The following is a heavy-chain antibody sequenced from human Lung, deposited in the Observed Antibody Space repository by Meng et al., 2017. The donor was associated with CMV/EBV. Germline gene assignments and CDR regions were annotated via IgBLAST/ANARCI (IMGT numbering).Heavy chain of an antibody. CDR2: IYYSGST. Sequence: SXTXSLXCTVSGGSISSYYWSWIRQPPGKGLEWIGYIYYSGSTNYNPSLKSRVTISVDTSKNQFSLKLSSVTAADTAVYYCASYRSGTPSRYEPWGQGTLVNGAS. CDR1: GGSISSYY. J-gene: IGHJ5*02. V-gene: IGHV4-59*01. CDR3: ASYRSGTPSRYEP. D-gene: IGHD1-1*01.